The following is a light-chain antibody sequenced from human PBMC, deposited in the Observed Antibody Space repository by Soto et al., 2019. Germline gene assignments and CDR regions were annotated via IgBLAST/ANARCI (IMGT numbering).Light chain of an antibody. CDR3: QQLNTYPLT. Sequence: EKALTQSPVTLSLSPGERATLSCRASQSVSSNLAWYQQRPGQAPRLLIYGASTRASGVPDRFSGSGSGTEFILTISSLQSEDSAVYYCQQLNTYPLTFGGGTKVEIK. V-gene: IGKV3-15*01. CDR2: GAS. J-gene: IGKJ4*01. CDR1: QSVSSN.